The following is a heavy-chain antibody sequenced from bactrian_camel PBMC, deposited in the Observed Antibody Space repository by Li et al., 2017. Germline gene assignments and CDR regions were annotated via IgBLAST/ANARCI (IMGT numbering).Heavy chain of an antibody. CDR3: AAVSGY. Sequence: HVQLVESGGGSVQAGGSLKLSCVVSGYIFSSCGMGWYRQAPGKERELVSTISSDGSTTYADSVKGRFTISRDNAKNTLYLQMNSLKPEDTAVYFCAAVSGYWGQGTQVTVS. CDR2: ISSDGST. J-gene: IGHJ6*01. V-gene: IGHV3S53*01. CDR1: GYIFSSCG.